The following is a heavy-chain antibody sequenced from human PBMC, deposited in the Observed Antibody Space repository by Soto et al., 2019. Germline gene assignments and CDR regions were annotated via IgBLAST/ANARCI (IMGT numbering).Heavy chain of an antibody. V-gene: IGHV3-23*01. J-gene: IGHJ3*02. CDR3: AKDHTVVIRDAFDI. CDR2: ISDSGTGT. Sequence: EVQILESGGGLVQPGGSLRLSCAASGFTFSSYAMYWVRQAPGTGLAWVSGISDSGTGTYYADSVKGRFTISRDNSKNTVYLQMKSLRAEDTAVYYCAKDHTVVIRDAFDIWGQGTMVNVSS. D-gene: IGHD3-22*01. CDR1: GFTFSSYA.